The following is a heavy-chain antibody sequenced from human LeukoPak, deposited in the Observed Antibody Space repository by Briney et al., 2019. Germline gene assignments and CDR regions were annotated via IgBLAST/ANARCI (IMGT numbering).Heavy chain of an antibody. J-gene: IGHJ6*02. CDR2: TYYRSKWYN. V-gene: IGHV6-1*01. CDR1: GDSVSSNSAA. Sequence: SQTLSLTCAISGDSVSSNSAAWNWIRQSPSRGLEWVGRTYYRSKWYNDYAVSVKSRITINPDTSKNQFSLQLNSVTPEDTAVYYCARDPEYYYGSGSYYDYGMDVWGQGTTVTVSS. CDR3: ARDPEYYYGSGSYYDYGMDV. D-gene: IGHD3-10*01.